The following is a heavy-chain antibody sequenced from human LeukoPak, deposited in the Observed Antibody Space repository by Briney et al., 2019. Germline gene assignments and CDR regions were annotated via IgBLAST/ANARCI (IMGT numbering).Heavy chain of an antibody. V-gene: IGHV4-59*01. CDR2: IYYSGST. CDR1: GGSTSSYY. Sequence: WETLSLTCTVSGGSTSSYYWSWIRQPPGKGLEWIGYIYYSGSTNYNPSLKSRVTISVDTSKNQFSLKLSSVTAADTAVYYCARFGYYDFWSGYYPDYWGQGTLVTVSS. J-gene: IGHJ4*02. CDR3: ARFGYYDFWSGYYPDY. D-gene: IGHD3-3*01.